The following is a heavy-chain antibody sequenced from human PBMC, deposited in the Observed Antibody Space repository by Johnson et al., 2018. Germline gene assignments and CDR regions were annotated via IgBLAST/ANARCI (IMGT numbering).Heavy chain of an antibody. CDR1: GGSISSGSYY. CDR2: IYTIGNT. J-gene: IGHJ6*03. D-gene: IGHD3-22*01. Sequence: QVQLQESGPGLVKPSQTLSLTCTVSGGSISSGSYYWSWIRQPAGKGLEWIGRIYTIGNTNYNPSLKSRVTISVDTSKNQFSLKLSSVTAADPAMDYCARVAYFYGSSGAYYYYYMDVWGKGTTVTVSS. V-gene: IGHV4-61*02. CDR3: ARVAYFYGSSGAYYYYYMDV.